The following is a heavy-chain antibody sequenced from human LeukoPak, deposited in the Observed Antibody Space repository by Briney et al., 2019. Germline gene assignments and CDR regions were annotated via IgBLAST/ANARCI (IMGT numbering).Heavy chain of an antibody. J-gene: IGHJ4*02. CDR3: ARDSTWLLDY. V-gene: IGHV3-7*03. CDR1: GFTFSSRW. D-gene: IGHD6-19*01. CDR2: IKEDGSVK. Sequence: GGSLRLSCAASGFTFSSRWMTWVRQPPGKGLEWVANIKEDGSVKYYVDSVKGRFTISRDNTKNVLYLQMNSLRADDTAVYFCARDSTWLLDYWGQGTLITVSS.